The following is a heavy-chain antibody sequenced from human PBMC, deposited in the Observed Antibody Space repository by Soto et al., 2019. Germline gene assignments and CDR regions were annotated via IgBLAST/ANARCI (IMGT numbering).Heavy chain of an antibody. Sequence: LRLSCVASGFTFRNHAMTGVRQAPGKGLEWVSGISGSGTMKYYADSVRGHFIISRENAKNTLHLQMDNLRVEDTAVYYCAKEAEENEQVPIPGDNWGQGTLVTVSS. CDR1: GFTFRNHA. CDR2: ISGSGTMK. J-gene: IGHJ4*02. D-gene: IGHD2-2*02. CDR3: AKEAEENEQVPIPGDN. V-gene: IGHV3-23*01.